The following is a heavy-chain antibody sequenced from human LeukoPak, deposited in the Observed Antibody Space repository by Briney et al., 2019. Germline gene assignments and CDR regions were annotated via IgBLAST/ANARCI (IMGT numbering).Heavy chain of an antibody. D-gene: IGHD3-10*01. J-gene: IGHJ3*02. CDR1: GGSISSGNW. Sequence: SETLSLTCAVSGGSISSGNWWSWVRQPPGKGLEWIGEIYHSGSTNYNPSLKSRVTISVDKSKNQFSLKLSSVTAADTAVYYCARSYYGSGGPGAFDIWGQGTMVTVSS. CDR3: ARSYYGSGGPGAFDI. CDR2: IYHSGST. V-gene: IGHV4-4*02.